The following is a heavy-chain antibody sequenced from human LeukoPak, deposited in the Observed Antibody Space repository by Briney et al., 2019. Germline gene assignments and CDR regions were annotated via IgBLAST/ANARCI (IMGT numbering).Heavy chain of an antibody. V-gene: IGHV3-7*01. CDR3: VSGEYSSGWWFYDY. CDR2: IHQDGNDK. D-gene: IGHD6-19*01. J-gene: IGHJ4*02. CDR1: GFTFSSYS. Sequence: PGGSLRLSCAASGFTFSSYSMNWVRQAPGKGLEWVANIHQDGNDKYYVDSVKGRFTISRDNAKSSLSLQMNSLRVDDTAVYYCVSGEYSSGWWFYDYWGQGTLVTVSS.